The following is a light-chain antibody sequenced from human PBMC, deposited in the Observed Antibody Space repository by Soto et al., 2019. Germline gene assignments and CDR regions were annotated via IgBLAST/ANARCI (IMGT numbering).Light chain of an antibody. CDR2: GAS. CDR1: QSVSSN. J-gene: IGKJ4*01. CDR3: QQFNKWPLT. Sequence: EIVMTQSPGTLSVSPGESAALSCRASQSVSSNLAWYQQKPGQAPRLLIYGASTRATGIPARFSGSGSGTEFTLSISSLQSEDFAVYYCQQFNKWPLTFGGGTRVEIK. V-gene: IGKV3-15*01.